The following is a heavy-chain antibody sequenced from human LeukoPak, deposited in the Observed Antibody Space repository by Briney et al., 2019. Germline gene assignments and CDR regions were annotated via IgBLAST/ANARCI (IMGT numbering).Heavy chain of an antibody. CDR1: GFTFSDYY. CDR2: ISSSGSTI. Sequence: GGSLRLSCAASGFTFSDYYMSGIRQAPGEGLEWVSYISSSGSTIYYADSVKGRFTISRDNAKNSLYLQMNSLRAEDTAVYYCAGGDYGDYMVFDYWGQGTLVTVSS. CDR3: AGGDYGDYMVFDY. D-gene: IGHD4-17*01. J-gene: IGHJ4*02. V-gene: IGHV3-11*01.